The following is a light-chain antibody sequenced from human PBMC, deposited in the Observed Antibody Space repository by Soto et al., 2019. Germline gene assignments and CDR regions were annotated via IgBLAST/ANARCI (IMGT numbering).Light chain of an antibody. V-gene: IGLV2-14*01. Sequence: SVLTQPASVSGSPGQSITISCTGNSSDVGGYNYVSWYQQHPGKAPKLMIYEVSNRPSGVSNRFSGSKSGNTASLTISGLQAEDEADYYCSSYTSSSTYVFGTGTKVTVL. J-gene: IGLJ1*01. CDR3: SSYTSSSTYV. CDR2: EVS. CDR1: SSDVGGYNY.